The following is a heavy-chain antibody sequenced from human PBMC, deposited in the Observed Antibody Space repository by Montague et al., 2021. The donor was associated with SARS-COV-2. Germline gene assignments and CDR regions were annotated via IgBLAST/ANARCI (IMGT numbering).Heavy chain of an antibody. D-gene: IGHD4-11*01. CDR3: ARNLPPATIFTVVTHFDF. CDR2: VFHTGKA. J-gene: IGHJ4*01. CDR1: GDSVASNNYY. Sequence: SETLSLTCNVSGDSVASNNYYWGRLRQPPGRGLEWIASVFHTGKAFYNPSLKSRSSISVDTATNQVSLKLTSVSGADTALYFCARNLPPATIFTVVTHFDFWGHGTRVTVS. V-gene: IGHV4-39*01.